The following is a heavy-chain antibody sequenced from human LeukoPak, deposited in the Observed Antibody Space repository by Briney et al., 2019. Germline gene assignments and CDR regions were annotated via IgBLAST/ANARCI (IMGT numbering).Heavy chain of an antibody. CDR3: TTELDVRPNHY. Sequence: PGGSLRLSCAASGLTFSNAWMSWVRQAPGKGLEWVGRIKRKSDGGTTDYAAPVKGRFTISRDDSNNTLYLQMNSLKSEDTAVYYCTTELDVRPNHYWGQGTLVTVSS. D-gene: IGHD1-14*01. J-gene: IGHJ4*02. V-gene: IGHV3-15*01. CDR2: IKRKSDGGTT. CDR1: GLTFSNAW.